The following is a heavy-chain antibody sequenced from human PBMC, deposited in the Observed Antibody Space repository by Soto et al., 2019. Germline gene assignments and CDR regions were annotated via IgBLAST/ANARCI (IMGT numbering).Heavy chain of an antibody. V-gene: IGHV3-53*01. CDR1: EFTVSSNY. Sequence: PGGSLRLSCAASEFTVSSNYMSWVRQAPGKGLEWVSVIYSGGSTYYADSVKGRFTISRDNSKNTLYLQMNSLRAEDTAVYYCARDGRENYYYYGMDVWGQGTTVTVSS. J-gene: IGHJ6*02. CDR3: ARDGRENYYYYGMDV. CDR2: IYSGGST.